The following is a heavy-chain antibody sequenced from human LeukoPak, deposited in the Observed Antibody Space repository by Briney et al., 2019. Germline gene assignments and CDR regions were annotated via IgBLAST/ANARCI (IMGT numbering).Heavy chain of an antibody. V-gene: IGHV5-51*01. CDR3: ARLSGFITMVRGRYYGMDV. J-gene: IGHJ6*02. CDR2: IYPGDSDT. Sequence: GESLKISCKGSGYSFTSYWIGWVRQMPGKGLEWMGIIYPGDSDTRYSPSFQGQVTISADKSISTAYLQWSSLKASDTAMYYCARLSGFITMVRGRYYGMDVWGQGTTVTVSS. CDR1: GYSFTSYW. D-gene: IGHD3-10*01.